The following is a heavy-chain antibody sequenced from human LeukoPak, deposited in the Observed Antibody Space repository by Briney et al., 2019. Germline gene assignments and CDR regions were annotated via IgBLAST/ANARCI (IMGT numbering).Heavy chain of an antibody. CDR1: GFTFSSYA. D-gene: IGHD6-13*01. V-gene: IGHV3-21*01. CDR2: ISSSSSYI. J-gene: IGHJ4*02. CDR3: ARGGPLAAAGY. Sequence: GGSLRLSCAASGFTFSSYAMSWVRQAPGKGLEWVSSISSSSSYIYYADSVKGRFTISRDNAKNSLYLQMNSLRAEDTAVYYCARGGPLAAAGYWGQGTLVTVSS.